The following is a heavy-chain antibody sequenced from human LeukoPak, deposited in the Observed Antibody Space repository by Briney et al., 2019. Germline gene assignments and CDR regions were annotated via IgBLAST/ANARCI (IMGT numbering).Heavy chain of an antibody. CDR3: ARVKEASAFDV. V-gene: IGHV3-64*01. CDR2: INSNGGST. CDR1: GFSFNNYA. Sequence: GGSLRLSCAASGFSFNNYAMYWVRQAPGKGLQYVSGINSNGGSTNYANSVKDRFTISRDNSKNSLYLQMNSLRAEDTAVYYCARVKEASAFDVWGQGTMVTVSS. J-gene: IGHJ3*01. D-gene: IGHD5-12*01.